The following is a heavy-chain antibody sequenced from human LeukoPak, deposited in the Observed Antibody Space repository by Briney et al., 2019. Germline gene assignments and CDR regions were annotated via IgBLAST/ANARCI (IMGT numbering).Heavy chain of an antibody. V-gene: IGHV1-18*01. CDR2: ISAYNGNT. Sequence: ASVKVSCKASGYTFTSYGISWVRQAPGQGLEWMGWISAYNGNTNYAQKLQGRVTMTTDTSTSTAYMELRSLRSDDTAVYYCARSTYGATTRSGMDVWGQGTTVTVSS. CDR3: ARSTYGATTRSGMDV. J-gene: IGHJ6*02. D-gene: IGHD5-12*01. CDR1: GYTFTSYG.